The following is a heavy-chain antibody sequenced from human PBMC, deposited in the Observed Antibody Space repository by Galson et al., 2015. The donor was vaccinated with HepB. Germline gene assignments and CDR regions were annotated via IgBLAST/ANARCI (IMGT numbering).Heavy chain of an antibody. V-gene: IGHV3-30*04. CDR2: ILHDAHNR. D-gene: IGHD3-10*01. CDR1: GFPFSNYA. Sequence: SLRLSCAASGFPFSNYAMHWVRQTPGKGLEWMTVILHDAHNRYYADSVEGRFTVSRDNSKHTVYLQMNSLRPEDTAMYYWARRAGASGGFSFDYWGQGSLVTVSS. J-gene: IGHJ4*02. CDR3: ARRAGASGGFSFDY.